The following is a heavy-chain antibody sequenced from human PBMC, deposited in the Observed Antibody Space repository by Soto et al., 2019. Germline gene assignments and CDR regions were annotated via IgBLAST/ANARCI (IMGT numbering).Heavy chain of an antibody. D-gene: IGHD6-19*01. CDR2: IYYTGST. V-gene: IGHV4-59*01. J-gene: IGHJ4*02. CDR3: VRGWHWLDY. Sequence: QEQLQESGPGLVKPSETVSLTCTVSGGSISSFYWSWIRQPPGKGLEWIGYIYYTGSTNYNPSLKSPVTISVDTSKNQFSLKLSSVTAADTAVYYCVRGWHWLDYWVQGTLVTVSS. CDR1: GGSISSFY.